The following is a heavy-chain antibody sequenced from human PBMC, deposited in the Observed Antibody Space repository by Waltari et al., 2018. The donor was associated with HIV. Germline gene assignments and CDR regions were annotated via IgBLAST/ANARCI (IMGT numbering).Heavy chain of an antibody. CDR2: IIPILGIA. Sequence: QAPGQGLEWMGRIIPILGIANYAQKFQGRVTITADKSTSTAYMELSSLRSEDTAVYYCARVGLDGDYYFDYWGQGTLVTVSS. D-gene: IGHD4-17*01. J-gene: IGHJ4*02. V-gene: IGHV1-69*04. CDR3: ARVGLDGDYYFDY.